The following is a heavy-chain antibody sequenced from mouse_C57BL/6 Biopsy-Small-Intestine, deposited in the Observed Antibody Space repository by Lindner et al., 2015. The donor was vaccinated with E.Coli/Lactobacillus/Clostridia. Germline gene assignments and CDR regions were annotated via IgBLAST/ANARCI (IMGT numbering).Heavy chain of an antibody. CDR1: GYTFTGYW. CDR3: ARRFGNSYCFDS. Sequence: VQLQESGAELMKPGASVKLSCKATGYTFTGYWIEWVKQRPGHGLEWIGEILPGSVSTNYNEKFRGKATFTADTSSNTAYMHLSSLTTEDSAIYYCARRFGNSYCFDSWGQGTTLTVSS. V-gene: IGHV1-9*01. D-gene: IGHD2-1*01. J-gene: IGHJ2*01. CDR2: ILPGSVST.